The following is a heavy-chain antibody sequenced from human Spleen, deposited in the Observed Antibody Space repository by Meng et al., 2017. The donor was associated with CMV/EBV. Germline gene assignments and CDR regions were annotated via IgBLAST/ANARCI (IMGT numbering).Heavy chain of an antibody. CDR3: AREGLGDYYYYGADA. D-gene: IGHD3/OR15-3a*01. V-gene: IGHV3-30*02. CDR1: GFTFSTYG. J-gene: IGHJ6*02. CDR2: IRYDGSNE. Sequence: GESLKISCAASGFTFSTYGMHWVRQAPGKGLEWVAFIRYDGSNEYYADSVKGRFTISRDNSKNTLYLQMNSLRAEDTAEYYCAREGLGDYYYYGADAWGQGTTVTVSS.